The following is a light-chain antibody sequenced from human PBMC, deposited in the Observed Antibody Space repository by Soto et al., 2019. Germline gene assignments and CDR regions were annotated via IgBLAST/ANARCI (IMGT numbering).Light chain of an antibody. Sequence: QSVLTQPPSASGTPGQRVTISCSGSRSNIGSNTVNWYQQVPGTAPRLLIYSNDQRPSGVPVRFSGSKSGTSASLAISGLQSEDESDYYCSSYTSSSTYVFGTGTKLTVL. CDR1: RSNIGSNT. CDR2: SND. V-gene: IGLV1-44*01. J-gene: IGLJ1*01. CDR3: SSYTSSSTYV.